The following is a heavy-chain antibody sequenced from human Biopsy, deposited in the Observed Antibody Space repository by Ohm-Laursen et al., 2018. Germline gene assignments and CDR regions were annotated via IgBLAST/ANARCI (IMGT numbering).Heavy chain of an antibody. J-gene: IGHJ3*02. V-gene: IGHV4-4*07. Sequence: SETLSLTCIVSGGSISSDYWSWIRQTPGKGLEWIGRIYSSGSTNYNPSLKSRVTLSMDTSKRQFSLKLSFVTAADTAVYYCARWTPEYDSSRYYLDAFDIWGQGTKVTVSS. CDR1: GGSISSDY. D-gene: IGHD3-22*01. CDR2: IYSSGST. CDR3: ARWTPEYDSSRYYLDAFDI.